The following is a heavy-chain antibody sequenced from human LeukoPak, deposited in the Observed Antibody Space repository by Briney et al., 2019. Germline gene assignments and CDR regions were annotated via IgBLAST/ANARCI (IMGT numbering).Heavy chain of an antibody. J-gene: IGHJ4*02. Sequence: SETLSLTCAVYGGSFSGYYWSWIRQPPGKGLEWIGEINHSGSTNYNPSLKRRVTISVDTSKNQFSLKLSSVTAADTAVYYCAQIAGPFDYWGQGTLVTVSS. V-gene: IGHV4-34*01. CDR2: INHSGST. CDR3: AQIAGPFDY. D-gene: IGHD6-13*01. CDR1: GGSFSGYY.